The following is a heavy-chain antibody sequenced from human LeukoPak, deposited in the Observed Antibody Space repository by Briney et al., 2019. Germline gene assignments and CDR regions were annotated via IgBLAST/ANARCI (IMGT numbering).Heavy chain of an antibody. D-gene: IGHD3-10*01. CDR1: GFTFSTYS. J-gene: IGHJ4*02. V-gene: IGHV3-48*04. CDR3: ARLRGGAY. Sequence: GGSLRLSCAASGFTFSTYSMNWVRQAPGKGLEWVSYISSSSSTIYYADSVKGRFTISRDNAKNSLYLQMNSLRAEDTALYYCARLRGGAYWGQGTLVTVSS. CDR2: ISSSSSTI.